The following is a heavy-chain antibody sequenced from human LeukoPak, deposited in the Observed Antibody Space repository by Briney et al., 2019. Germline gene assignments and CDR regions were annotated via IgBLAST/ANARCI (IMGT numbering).Heavy chain of an antibody. CDR3: ATSSGSSY. J-gene: IGHJ4*02. V-gene: IGHV3-7*01. Sequence: GGSLRLSCAASGCTFSTHWMAWFRQTPGKGLEWVAHINQDGSDIYYVDSLKGRFTISRDNAKNSLFLQMNGLRAEDTAVYYCATSSGSSYWGQGTLVSVSS. CDR2: INQDGSDI. CDR1: GCTFSTHW. D-gene: IGHD6-25*01.